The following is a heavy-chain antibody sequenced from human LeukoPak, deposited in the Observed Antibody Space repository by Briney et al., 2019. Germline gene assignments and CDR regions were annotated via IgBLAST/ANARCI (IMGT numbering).Heavy chain of an antibody. CDR1: GYSFTNHW. CDR3: ARVDRYTSGWNASDI. V-gene: IGHV5-51*01. D-gene: IGHD6-19*01. CDR2: IYPGDSDT. J-gene: IGHJ3*02. Sequence: GESLKISCEGSGYSFTNHWIGWVRQMPGKGLECMGIIYPGDSDTRYSPSFQGQVTISADKSISTAYLQWSSLKASDTAMYYCARVDRYTSGWNASDIWGQGTVVTVSS.